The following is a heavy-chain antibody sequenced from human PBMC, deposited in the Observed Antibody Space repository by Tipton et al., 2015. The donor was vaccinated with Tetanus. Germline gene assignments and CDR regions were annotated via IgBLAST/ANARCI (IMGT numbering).Heavy chain of an antibody. CDR1: GGSINTGDYY. J-gene: IGHJ4*02. CDR3: ARGWGSSWYYFDY. V-gene: IGHV4-30-4*01. D-gene: IGHD6-13*01. Sequence: TLSLTCNVSGGSINTGDYYWSWIRQSPGKGLEWIGHVYYSGRTYYNPPLKSRVTMSVDTSKRQFSLRLNSVTAADTAVYYCARGWGSSWYYFDYWGQGILVTVSS. CDR2: VYYSGRT.